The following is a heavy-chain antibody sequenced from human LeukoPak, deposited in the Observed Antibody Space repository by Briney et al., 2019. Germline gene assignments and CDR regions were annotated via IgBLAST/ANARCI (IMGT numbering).Heavy chain of an antibody. Sequence: GGSLRLSCAASGFTFSDYEMNWVRQAPGKGLEGLSHISISGTTIHYADSVKGRFTMSRDNAKNSVYLQMTSLRAEDTALYYCAKDATAVPGTVYMDVWGKGTTVTISS. D-gene: IGHD6-13*01. CDR2: ISISGTTI. J-gene: IGHJ6*03. V-gene: IGHV3-48*03. CDR1: GFTFSDYE. CDR3: AKDATAVPGTVYMDV.